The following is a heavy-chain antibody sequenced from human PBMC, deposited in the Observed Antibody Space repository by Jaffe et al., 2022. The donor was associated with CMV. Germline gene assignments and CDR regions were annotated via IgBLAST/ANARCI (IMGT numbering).Heavy chain of an antibody. D-gene: IGHD3-22*01. CDR3: ASYHYYDSSSDAFDI. CDR2: INSDGSST. J-gene: IGHJ3*02. V-gene: IGHV3-74*01. Sequence: EVQLVESGGGLVQPGGSLRLSCAASGFTFSSYWMHWVRQAPGKGLVWVSRINSDGSSTSYADSVKGRFTISRDNAKNTLYLQMNSLRAEDTAVYYCASYHYYDSSSDAFDIWGQGTMVTVSS. CDR1: GFTFSSYW.